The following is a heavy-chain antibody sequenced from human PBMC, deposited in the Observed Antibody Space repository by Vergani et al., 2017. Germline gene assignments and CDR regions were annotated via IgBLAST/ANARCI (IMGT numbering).Heavy chain of an antibody. Sequence: QVQLQESGPGLVKPSETLSLTCIVSGGSISPYYWSWIRQPAGKGLEWIGRIYTSESTNYNPSLKSRVTMSVDTSKNQFSLKLSSVTAADTAVYYCARAGIAAAGIGRHYYYYGMDVWGQGTTVTVSS. J-gene: IGHJ6*02. D-gene: IGHD6-13*01. CDR3: ARAGIAAAGIGRHYYYYGMDV. CDR2: IYTSEST. V-gene: IGHV4-4*07. CDR1: GGSISPYY.